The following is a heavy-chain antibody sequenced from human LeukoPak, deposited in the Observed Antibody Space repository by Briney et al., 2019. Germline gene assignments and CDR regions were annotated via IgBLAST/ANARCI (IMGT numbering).Heavy chain of an antibody. V-gene: IGHV1-18*01. CDR3: ARDSITMLRGVYGY. CDR1: GYTFTSYG. Sequence: GASVKVSCKGSGYTFTSYGISWVRQAPGQGLEWMGWISAYNGNTNYAQKLQGRVTMTTDTSTSTAYMELRSLRSDDTAVYYCARDSITMLRGVYGYWGQGTLVTVSS. D-gene: IGHD3-10*01. J-gene: IGHJ4*02. CDR2: ISAYNGNT.